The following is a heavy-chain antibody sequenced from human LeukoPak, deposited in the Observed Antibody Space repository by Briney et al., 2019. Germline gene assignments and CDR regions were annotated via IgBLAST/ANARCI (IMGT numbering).Heavy chain of an antibody. J-gene: IGHJ4*02. Sequence: SETLSLTCAVSGGSISSSNWWSWVRQPPGKGLEWIGEIYHSGSTNYNPSLKSRVTISVDKSKNQFSLKLSSVTAADTAVYYCARVGYSSSWSHTNYFDYWGQGTLVTVSS. D-gene: IGHD6-13*01. V-gene: IGHV4-4*02. CDR1: GGSISSSNW. CDR2: IYHSGST. CDR3: ARVGYSSSWSHTNYFDY.